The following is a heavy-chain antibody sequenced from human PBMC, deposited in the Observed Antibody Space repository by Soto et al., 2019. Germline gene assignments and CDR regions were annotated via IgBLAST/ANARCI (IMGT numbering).Heavy chain of an antibody. CDR2: IYYSGST. Sequence: PSETLSLTCTVSGGSISSGDYYWGWIRQPPGKGLEWIGYIYYSGSTYYNPSLKSRVTISVDTSKNQFSLKLSSVTAADTAVYYCARDRRNHYFDYWGQGTLVTVSS. J-gene: IGHJ4*02. CDR3: ARDRRNHYFDY. CDR1: GGSISSGDYY. V-gene: IGHV4-30-4*01. D-gene: IGHD1-1*01.